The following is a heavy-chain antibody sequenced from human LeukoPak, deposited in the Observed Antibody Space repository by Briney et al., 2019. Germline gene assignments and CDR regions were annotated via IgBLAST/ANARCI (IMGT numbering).Heavy chain of an antibody. J-gene: IGHJ4*02. CDR3: AREGLGYYDSSGYYYTPLDY. Sequence: PSETLSLTCAVYGGSFSGYYWSWIRQPPGKGLEWIGRIYTSGSTNYNPSLKSRVTMSVDTSKNQFSLKLSSVTAADTAVYYCAREGLGYYDSSGYYYTPLDYWGQGTLVTVSS. V-gene: IGHV4-4*07. D-gene: IGHD3-22*01. CDR1: GGSFSGYY. CDR2: IYTSGST.